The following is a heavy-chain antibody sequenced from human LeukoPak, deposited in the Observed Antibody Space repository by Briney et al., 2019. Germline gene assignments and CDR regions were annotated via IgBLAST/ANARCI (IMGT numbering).Heavy chain of an antibody. Sequence: GGSLRLSCAASGFIVSNNYMSWVRQAPGKGLEWVSVIYSGGSTYYADSVKGRFTISRDNSKNTLYLQMNSLRAEDTAVYYCARDRVRFSSDAFDIWGQGTMVTVSS. J-gene: IGHJ3*02. V-gene: IGHV3-66*01. CDR2: IYSGGST. CDR3: ARDRVRFSSDAFDI. D-gene: IGHD3-3*01. CDR1: GFIVSNNY.